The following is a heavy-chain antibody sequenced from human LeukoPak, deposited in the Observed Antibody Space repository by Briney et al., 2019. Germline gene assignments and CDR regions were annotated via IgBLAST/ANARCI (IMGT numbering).Heavy chain of an antibody. V-gene: IGHV4-59*08. CDR1: GFTFSSYA. J-gene: IGHJ6*02. CDR3: ASLRSPDNYYYYYGMDV. Sequence: GSLRLSCTASGFTFSSYAMSWVRQPPGKGLEWIGYIYYSGSTNYNPSLKSRVTISVDTSKNQFSLKLSSVTAADTAVYFCASLRSPDNYYYYYGMDVWGQGTTVTVSS. CDR2: IYYSGST.